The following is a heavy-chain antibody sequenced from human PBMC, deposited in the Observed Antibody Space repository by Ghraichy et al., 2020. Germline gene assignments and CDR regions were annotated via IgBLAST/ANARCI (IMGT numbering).Heavy chain of an antibody. D-gene: IGHD3-3*01. J-gene: IGHJ4*02. V-gene: IGHV4-59*01. Sequence: SETLSLTCSVSGGSISGYYWSWIRQPPGKGLEWIGYIYYEGSTNYNPSLRSRVTMSVDTSKNQFSLSLNSVTAADTAICYCAGTNFYDFDYWGQGSLVTVSS. CDR1: GGSISGYY. CDR2: IYYEGST. CDR3: AGTNFYDFDY.